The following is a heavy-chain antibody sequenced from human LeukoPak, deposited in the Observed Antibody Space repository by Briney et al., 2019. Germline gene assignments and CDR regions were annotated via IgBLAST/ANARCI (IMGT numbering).Heavy chain of an antibody. CDR1: GGTFSSYA. V-gene: IGHV1-69*05. D-gene: IGHD2/OR15-2a*01. CDR2: IIPIFGTA. Sequence: GASVKVSCKASGGTFSSYAISWVRQAPGQGLEWMGGIIPIFGTANYAQKFQARVTITRDTSASTAYMELSSLRSEDTAVYYCARSIIIVPNTSYYYYYMDVWGQGTTVTVSS. J-gene: IGHJ6*02. CDR3: ARSIIIVPNTSYYYYYMDV.